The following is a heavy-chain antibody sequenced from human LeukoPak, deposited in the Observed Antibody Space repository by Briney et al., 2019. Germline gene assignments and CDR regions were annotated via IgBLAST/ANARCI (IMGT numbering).Heavy chain of an antibody. V-gene: IGHV5-51*01. Sequence: GESLKTSCKGSGYSFTSYWIAWGRPIPGKGLEWMGIIYPGDSDTRYSPSFQGQVTISADKSISTAYLLWSSLKASDTAMYYCARPVGSGYDLNAFDIWGQGTMVTVSS. J-gene: IGHJ3*02. D-gene: IGHD5-12*01. CDR1: GYSFTSYW. CDR2: IYPGDSDT. CDR3: ARPVGSGYDLNAFDI.